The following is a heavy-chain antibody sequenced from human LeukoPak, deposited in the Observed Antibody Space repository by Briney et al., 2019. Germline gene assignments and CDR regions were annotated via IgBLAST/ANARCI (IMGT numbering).Heavy chain of an antibody. V-gene: IGHV4-4*02. CDR3: ARLWQQLGENWFDP. J-gene: IGHJ5*02. CDR1: GGSISSSNW. D-gene: IGHD6-13*01. Sequence: KTSETLSLTCAVSGGSISSSNWGSWVRQPPGKGLEWIGEIYHSGSTNYNPSLKSRVTISVDKSKNQFTLKLSSVTAADTAVYYCARLWQQLGENWFDPWGQGTLVTVSS. CDR2: IYHSGST.